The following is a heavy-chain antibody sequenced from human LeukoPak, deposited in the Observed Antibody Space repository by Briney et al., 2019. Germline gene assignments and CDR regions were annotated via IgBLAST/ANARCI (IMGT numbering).Heavy chain of an antibody. CDR3: ARVLATNGPPSDY. CDR1: GGSFSGYY. Sequence: PSETLSLTCAVYGGSFSGYYWSWIRQPPGKGLEWIGEINHSGSTNYNPSLKSRVTISVDTSKNQFSLKLSSVTAADTAVYHCARVLATNGPPSDYWGQGTLVTVSS. D-gene: IGHD5-24*01. V-gene: IGHV4-34*01. J-gene: IGHJ4*02. CDR2: INHSGST.